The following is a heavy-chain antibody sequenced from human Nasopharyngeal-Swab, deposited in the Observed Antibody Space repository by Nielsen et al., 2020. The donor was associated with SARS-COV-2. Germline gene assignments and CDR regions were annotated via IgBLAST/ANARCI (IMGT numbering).Heavy chain of an antibody. Sequence: ALVKVSCKASGYTFTGYYMHWVRQAPGQGLEWMGWINSKNGGASYAQTFQDRVTMTRDTSISTAYLEMTRLRSDDTAVYYCARDRSTTGWNDAFDIWGQGTMVTVSS. CDR3: ARDRSTTGWNDAFDI. D-gene: IGHD1-1*01. J-gene: IGHJ3*02. CDR1: GYTFTGYY. CDR2: INSKNGGA. V-gene: IGHV1-2*02.